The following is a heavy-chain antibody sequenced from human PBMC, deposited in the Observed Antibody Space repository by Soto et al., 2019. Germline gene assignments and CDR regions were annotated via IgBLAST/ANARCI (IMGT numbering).Heavy chain of an antibody. CDR1: GFTFSNYG. J-gene: IGHJ6*02. CDR2: ISYDGSNK. V-gene: IGHV3-30*18. CDR3: AKLDEGGLQYPYSSMNV. Sequence: PGGSLRLSCVASGFTFSNYGMHWVRQAPGKGLEWVAVISYDGSNKYYADSVKGRFTISRDNSKNTLYLQMTSLRTEDTALYYFAKLDEGGLQYPYSSMNVVRQETTLTVFS. D-gene: IGHD2-15*01.